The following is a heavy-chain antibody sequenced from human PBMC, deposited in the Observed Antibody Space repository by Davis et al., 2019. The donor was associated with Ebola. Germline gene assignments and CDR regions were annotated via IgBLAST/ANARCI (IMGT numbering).Heavy chain of an antibody. Sequence: ASVKVSCKASGGTFSSYAISWVRQAPGQGLEWMGWISAYNGNTKYAQTLQGRVRMTTDTSTSTGYMELRSLRSDDTAVYYCARDRFGDSDYWGQGTLVTVSS. CDR2: ISAYNGNT. CDR3: ARDRFGDSDY. D-gene: IGHD3-10*01. CDR1: GGTFSSYA. V-gene: IGHV1-18*01. J-gene: IGHJ4*02.